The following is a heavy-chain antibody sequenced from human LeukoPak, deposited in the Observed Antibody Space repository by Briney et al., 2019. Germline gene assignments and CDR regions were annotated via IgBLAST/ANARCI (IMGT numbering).Heavy chain of an antibody. CDR1: GFTFTNYW. J-gene: IGHJ4*02. Sequence: GGSLRLSCAASGFTFTNYWMTWIRQAPGKGLEWVAKIKQDGSEKYYVDSVKGRFTISRDNAKNSLYLHMSSLRVDDTAVYFCAKEEGGGSCHGYWGQGTLVTVSS. CDR2: IKQDGSEK. D-gene: IGHD2-15*01. CDR3: AKEEGGGSCHGY. V-gene: IGHV3-7*01.